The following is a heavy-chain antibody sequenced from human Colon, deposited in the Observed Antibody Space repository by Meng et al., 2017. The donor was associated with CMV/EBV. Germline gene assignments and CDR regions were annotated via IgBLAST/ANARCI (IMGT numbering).Heavy chain of an antibody. D-gene: IGHD4-17*01. CDR2: IFFSGTS. J-gene: IGHJ4*02. Sequence: SATLSLTCIVSGGSISTTSYYWGWIRQPPGKGPVWIGSIFFSGTSNYNPSLRSRLSISVDKSSNQFSLKLTSVTAADTAIYYCVRHETYYDYGDYVPQYYFDSWGQGTLVTVSS. CDR3: VRHETYYDYGDYVPQYYFDS. V-gene: IGHV4-39*01. CDR1: GGSISTTSYY.